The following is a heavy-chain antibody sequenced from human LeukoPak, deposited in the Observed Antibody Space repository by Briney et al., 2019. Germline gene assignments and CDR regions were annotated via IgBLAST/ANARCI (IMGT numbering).Heavy chain of an antibody. CDR2: ISSSGSTI. V-gene: IGHV3-11*01. CDR1: GFTFSDYY. Sequence: IPGGSLRLSCAASGFTFSDYYMSWIRQAPGKGLEWVSYISSSGSTIYYADSVKGRFTISRDNAKNSLYLQMNSLRAEDTAVYYCARSIAAAGYLHYYYYYMDVWGKGTTVTVSS. CDR3: ARSIAAAGYLHYYYYYMDV. J-gene: IGHJ6*03. D-gene: IGHD6-13*01.